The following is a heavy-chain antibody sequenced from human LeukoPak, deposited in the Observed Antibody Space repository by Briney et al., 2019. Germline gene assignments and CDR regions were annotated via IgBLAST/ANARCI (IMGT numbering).Heavy chain of an antibody. CDR3: AKGTGYNYGYSDY. CDR2: TSGSGGST. Sequence: GSLRLSCAASGFTFSSYAMSWVRQAPGKGLEWVSSTSGSGGSTYYADSVKGRFTISRDNSKNTLYLQMNSLRAEDTAVYYCAKGTGYNYGYSDYWGQGTLVTVSS. J-gene: IGHJ4*02. CDR1: GFTFSSYA. D-gene: IGHD5-18*01. V-gene: IGHV3-23*01.